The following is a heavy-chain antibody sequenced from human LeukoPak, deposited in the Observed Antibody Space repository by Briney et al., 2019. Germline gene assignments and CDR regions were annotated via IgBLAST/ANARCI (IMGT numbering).Heavy chain of an antibody. CDR3: ARSRGYSGYDMDY. V-gene: IGHV3-21*01. CDR2: ISSSSSYI. CDR1: GFTFSSYS. Sequence: PGGSLRLSCAASGFTFSSYSMNWVRQAPGKGLEWVSSISSSSSYIYYADSVKGRFTISRDNGKNSLYLQMNSLRAEDTAVYYCARSRGYSGYDMDYWGQGTLVTVSS. D-gene: IGHD5-12*01. J-gene: IGHJ4*02.